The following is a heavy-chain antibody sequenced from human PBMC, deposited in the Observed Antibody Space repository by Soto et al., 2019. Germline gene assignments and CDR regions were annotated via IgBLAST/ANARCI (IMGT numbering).Heavy chain of an antibody. V-gene: IGHV1-46*03. CDR2: INPTGGSA. J-gene: IGHJ3*02. CDR1: GYTFTSHY. CDR3: LRDGAFSGFDAFDI. D-gene: IGHD5-12*01. Sequence: ASVKVSCKASGYTFTSHYIHWVRQAPGQGLEWMGIINPTGGSATYAQKFQGRVTLTRDASTSTVFMELSSLRYEDTALYYCLRDGAFSGFDAFDIWGQGTMVTVSS.